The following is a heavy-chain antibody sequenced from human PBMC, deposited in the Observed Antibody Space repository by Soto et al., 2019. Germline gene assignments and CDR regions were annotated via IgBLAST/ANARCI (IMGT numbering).Heavy chain of an antibody. CDR3: ARKDDSSGYYDPIDAFDI. CDR1: GYTFTSYG. Sequence: ASVKVSCKASGYTFTSYGISWVRQAPGQGLEWMGWISAYIGNTNYAQKLQGRVTMTTDTSTSTAYMELSSLRSEDTAVYYCARKDDSSGYYDPIDAFDIWGQGTMVTVSS. V-gene: IGHV1-18*01. D-gene: IGHD3-22*01. CDR2: ISAYIGNT. J-gene: IGHJ3*02.